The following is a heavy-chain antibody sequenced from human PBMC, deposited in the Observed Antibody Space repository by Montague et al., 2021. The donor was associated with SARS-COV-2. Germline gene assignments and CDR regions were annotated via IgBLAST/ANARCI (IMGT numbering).Heavy chain of an antibody. Sequence: SETLSLTCAVSGXSITSTNWWSLVRQPPGKGLEWIGEISYGGIATYNPPLKSRATISMDRSRNLFSLKLSSVTAADTALYYCAGKVLAVPADYWGQGTLVTVS. CDR3: AGKVLAVPADY. CDR2: ISYGGIA. J-gene: IGHJ4*02. D-gene: IGHD6-19*01. CDR1: GXSITSTNW. V-gene: IGHV4-4*02.